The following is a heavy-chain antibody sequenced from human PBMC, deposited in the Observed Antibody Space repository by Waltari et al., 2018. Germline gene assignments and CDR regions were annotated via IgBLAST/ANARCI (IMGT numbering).Heavy chain of an antibody. CDR3: ARALYYYDSSGYYYFDY. J-gene: IGHJ4*02. CDR2: IIPIFGTA. D-gene: IGHD3-22*01. Sequence: QVQLVQSGAEVKKPGSSVKVSCKASGGTFSSYAISWVRQAPGQGLEWMGGIIPIFGTANYAQKFQGRVTITADKSTSTAYMELSSLRSEDTAVYYCARALYYYDSSGYYYFDYWGQGTLVTVSS. CDR1: GGTFSSYA. V-gene: IGHV1-69*14.